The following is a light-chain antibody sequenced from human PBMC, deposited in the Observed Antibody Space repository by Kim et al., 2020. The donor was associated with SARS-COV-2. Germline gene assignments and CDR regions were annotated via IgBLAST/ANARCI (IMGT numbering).Light chain of an antibody. Sequence: DIQMTQSPSTLSASVGDRVTITCRASQGFSSWLAWYQQKPGKVPKLLINDTSILESGVPSRFSGSGSGTEFTLTISSLQPDDFATYYCQQDNNFPLTFGQGTRLEIK. CDR2: DTS. V-gene: IGKV1-5*01. J-gene: IGKJ5*01. CDR3: QQDNNFPLT. CDR1: QGFSSW.